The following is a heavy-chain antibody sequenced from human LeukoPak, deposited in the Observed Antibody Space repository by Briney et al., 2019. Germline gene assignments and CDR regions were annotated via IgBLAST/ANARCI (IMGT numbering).Heavy chain of an antibody. Sequence: ASVKVSCKASGGTFSNFGISWVRQAPGQGLEWMGGSIPMFGITNDAQKFQGRVTITADASTSTAYMELTRLRSDDTAIYYCARGRLIGPPDEWYYLEHWGQGTLVTVSS. CDR2: SIPMFGIT. CDR1: GGTFSNFG. V-gene: IGHV1-69*13. D-gene: IGHD2-8*01. J-gene: IGHJ4*02. CDR3: ARGRLIGPPDEWYYLEH.